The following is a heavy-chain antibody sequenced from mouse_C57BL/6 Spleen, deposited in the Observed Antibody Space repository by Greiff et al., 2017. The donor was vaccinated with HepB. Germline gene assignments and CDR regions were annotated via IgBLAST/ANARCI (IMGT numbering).Heavy chain of an antibody. Sequence: EVQRVESGGDLVKPGGSLKLSCAASGFTFSSYGMSWVRQTPDKRLEWVATISSGGSYTYYPDSVKGRFTISRDNAKNTLYLQMSSLKSEDTAMYYCARRNKGLAYWGQGTLVTVSA. J-gene: IGHJ3*01. CDR3: ARRNKGLAY. V-gene: IGHV5-6*01. CDR2: ISSGGSYT. CDR1: GFTFSSYG.